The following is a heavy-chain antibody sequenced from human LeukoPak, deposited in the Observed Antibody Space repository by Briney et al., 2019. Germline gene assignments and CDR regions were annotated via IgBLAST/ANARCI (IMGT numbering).Heavy chain of an antibody. D-gene: IGHD5-18*01. CDR1: GGTFSSYA. J-gene: IGHJ4*02. Sequence: SEKISCKASGGTFSSYAISWVRHAPGQGLEWIGKIIPIFGAANYAQKSQGRGTITADKATSTAYMELSSLRSEDTAVYYCARDLRIQLWLSYFDYWGQGTLVTVSS. CDR3: ARDLRIQLWLSYFDY. CDR2: IIPIFGAA. V-gene: IGHV1-69*06.